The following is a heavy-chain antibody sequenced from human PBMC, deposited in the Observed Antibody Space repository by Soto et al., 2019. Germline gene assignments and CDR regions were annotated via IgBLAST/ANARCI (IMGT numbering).Heavy chain of an antibody. CDR3: AREYGGNSGLDY. V-gene: IGHV4-31*03. J-gene: IGHJ4*02. CDR2: IYYSGST. Sequence: SETLSLTCTVSGGSISSSSYYWSWIRQHPGKGLEWIGYIYYSGSTYYNPSLKSRVTISVDTSKNQFSLKLSSVTAADMAVYYCAREYGGNSGLDYWGQGTLVTVSS. D-gene: IGHD2-21*02. CDR1: GGSISSSSYY.